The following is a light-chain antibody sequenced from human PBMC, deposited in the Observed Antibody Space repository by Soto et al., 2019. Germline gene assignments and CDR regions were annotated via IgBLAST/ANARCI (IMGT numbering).Light chain of an antibody. CDR3: CSYAGHSTFV. Sequence: ALAPVSSVSGSPGQSITISCSVTRSNVGGYNLVSWYQQHPGKAPKVVIYEGNKRPLGISDRFSASKSGNTAALTISRLQNEDEADYYCCSYAGHSTFVFGSGTKVTVL. J-gene: IGLJ1*01. CDR2: EGN. CDR1: RSNVGGYNL. V-gene: IGLV2-23*03.